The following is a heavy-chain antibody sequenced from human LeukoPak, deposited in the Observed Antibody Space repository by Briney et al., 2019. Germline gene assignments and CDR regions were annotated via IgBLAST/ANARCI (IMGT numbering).Heavy chain of an antibody. CDR2: IYTSGTT. J-gene: IGHJ4*02. V-gene: IGHV4-4*07. CDR3: ARDSRYSSSWYRPRYYFDY. Sequence: PSETLSLTCTVSGGSISSYYWSWIRQPAGKGLEWIGRIYTSGTTNYNPSLKSRVTISVDTSKNQFSLKLSSVTAADTAVYYCARDSRYSSSWYRPRYYFDYWGQGTLVTVSS. D-gene: IGHD6-13*01. CDR1: GGSISSYY.